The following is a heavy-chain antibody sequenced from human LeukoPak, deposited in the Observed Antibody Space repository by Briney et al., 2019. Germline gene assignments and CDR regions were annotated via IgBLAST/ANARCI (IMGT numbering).Heavy chain of an antibody. V-gene: IGHV4-39*07. CDR2: ISYSGST. CDR1: GGSISSSSYY. Sequence: SETLSLTCTVSGGSISSSSYYWGWIRQPPGKGLEWIGSISYSGSTYYNPSLKSRVTISVDTSKNQFSLKLSSVTAADTAVYYCARGRFLEWPYFDYWGQGTLVTVSS. CDR3: ARGRFLEWPYFDY. J-gene: IGHJ4*02. D-gene: IGHD3-3*01.